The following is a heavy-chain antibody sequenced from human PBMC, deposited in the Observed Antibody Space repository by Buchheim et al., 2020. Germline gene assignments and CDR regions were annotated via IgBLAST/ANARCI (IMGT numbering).Heavy chain of an antibody. V-gene: IGHV4-34*01. CDR1: GGSFSAYY. D-gene: IGHD5-24*01. J-gene: IGHJ4*02. CDR2: INHSSGST. CDR3: ARDDDGSMDH. Sequence: QVQLQESGPGLVKPSETLSLTCAVYGGSFSAYYWSWIRQPPGKGLEWIGEINHSSGSTNYNPSLKSRVTISVDTSKNQFSLKLSSVTAADTAVYYCARDDDGSMDHWGQGTL.